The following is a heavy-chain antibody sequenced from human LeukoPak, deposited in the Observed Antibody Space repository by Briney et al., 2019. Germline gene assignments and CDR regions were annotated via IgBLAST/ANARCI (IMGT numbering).Heavy chain of an antibody. Sequence: PGGSLRLSCAASGFTFSSYAMHWVRQAPGKGLEYVSAISGNGGSTYYANSVKGRFTISRDNSKNTLYLQMGSLRAEDMAVYYCARSIAAAMNWFDPWGQGTLVTVSS. CDR3: ARSIAAAMNWFDP. CDR2: ISGNGGST. J-gene: IGHJ5*02. V-gene: IGHV3-64*01. D-gene: IGHD6-13*01. CDR1: GFTFSSYA.